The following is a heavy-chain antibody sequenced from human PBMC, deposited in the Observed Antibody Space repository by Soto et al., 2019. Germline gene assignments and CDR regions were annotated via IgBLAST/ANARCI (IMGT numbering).Heavy chain of an antibody. J-gene: IGHJ4*02. CDR3: AKDNGVFNWDTSYFDX. Sequence: WGSLRLSCAASGFTFSNYAMHWVRQAPGKGLEWVEMTSYDRNNEYYKDSLKGRSTISIDNSKNTLFLQMNSPRPEDTAVYYCAKDNGVFNWDTSYFDXWGQGALVTVSX. CDR2: TSYDRNNE. CDR1: GFTFSNYA. D-gene: IGHD1-1*01. V-gene: IGHV3-30*18.